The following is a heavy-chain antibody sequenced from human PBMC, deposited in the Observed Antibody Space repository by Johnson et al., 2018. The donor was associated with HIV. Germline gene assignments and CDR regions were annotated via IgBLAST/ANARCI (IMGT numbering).Heavy chain of an antibody. J-gene: IGHJ3*02. CDR2: IRYDGSNK. Sequence: VQLVESGGGVVQPGGSLRLSCAASGFTFSSYGMHWVRQAPGKGLEWVAFIRYDGSNKYYADSVKGRFTLSRDNDKNSLYLQMNSLGVEDTAVYYCARDESGYDEGFDAFDIWGQGTMVTVSS. D-gene: IGHD5-12*01. CDR3: ARDESGYDEGFDAFDI. V-gene: IGHV3-30*02. CDR1: GFTFSSYG.